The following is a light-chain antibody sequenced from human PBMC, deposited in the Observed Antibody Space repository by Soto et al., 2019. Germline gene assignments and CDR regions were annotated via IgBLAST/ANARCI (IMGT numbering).Light chain of an antibody. V-gene: IGLV2-23*01. CDR3: CSYEGSSSLV. CDR1: SSDVGSYSL. Sequence: QSALTQPASVSGSPGQSITISCTGASSDVGSYSLISWYQQQPGKAPKLVIYGASERPSGVSDRFSGSKSGNTASLTISGLQPEDEAAYYCCSYEGSSSLVFGTGTKVTVL. CDR2: GAS. J-gene: IGLJ1*01.